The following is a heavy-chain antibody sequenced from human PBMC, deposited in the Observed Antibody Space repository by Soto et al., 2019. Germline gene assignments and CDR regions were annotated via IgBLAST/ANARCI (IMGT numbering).Heavy chain of an antibody. CDR3: AGVRGRGYCSGGSCQFDY. V-gene: IGHV4-59*01. D-gene: IGHD2-15*01. CDR2: IYYSGST. Sequence: SETLSLTCTVSGGSISSYYWSWIRQPPGKGLEWIGYIYYSGSTNYNPSLKSRVTISVDTSKNQFSLKLSSVTAADTAVYYCAGVRGRGYCSGGSCQFDYWGQGTLVTVSS. CDR1: GGSISSYY. J-gene: IGHJ4*02.